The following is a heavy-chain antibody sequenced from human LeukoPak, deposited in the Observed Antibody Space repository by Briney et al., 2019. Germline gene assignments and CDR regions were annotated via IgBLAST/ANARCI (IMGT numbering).Heavy chain of an antibody. V-gene: IGHV4-59*01. CDR2: IYYSGTT. CDR1: GGSISSYY. D-gene: IGHD5-12*01. CDR3: TRGPGWLPTY. J-gene: IGHJ4*02. Sequence: PSETLSLTCTVSGGSISSYYWNWIRQPPGKGLEWIGYIYYSGTTTYNPSLKSRVTISVDTSRNQFSLKLTSVTAADTAVYYCTRGPGWLPTYWGQGTLVTVSS.